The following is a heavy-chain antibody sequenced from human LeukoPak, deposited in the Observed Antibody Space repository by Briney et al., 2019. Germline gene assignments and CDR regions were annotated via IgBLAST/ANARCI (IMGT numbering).Heavy chain of an antibody. CDR3: ARESEPAGLAFDI. J-gene: IGHJ3*02. CDR1: GFTVSNNY. CDR2: IYRDGNT. D-gene: IGHD1-14*01. V-gene: IGHV3-66*01. Sequence: GGSLRLSCAASGFTVSNNYMSWVRQAPGKGLEWVSLIYRDGNTNYAGSVKGRFAFSRDKSKNTLSLQMNSLRAEDTAVYYCARESEPAGLAFDIWGQGTIVTVSS.